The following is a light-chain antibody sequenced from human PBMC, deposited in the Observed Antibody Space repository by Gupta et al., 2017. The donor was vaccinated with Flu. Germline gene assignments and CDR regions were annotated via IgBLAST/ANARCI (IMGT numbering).Light chain of an antibody. CDR1: QTVRNY. CDR3: QQRNAWLLT. CDR2: DAS. J-gene: IGKJ4*01. V-gene: IGKV3-11*01. Sequence: LLTQSPATLSLAPGEGVTLSCRASQTVRNYLAWYQQRPGQPPRLLIYDASNRATGVPARFSGSGSGTDFSLTISGLEPEDSATYYCQQRNAWLLTFGTGTKV.